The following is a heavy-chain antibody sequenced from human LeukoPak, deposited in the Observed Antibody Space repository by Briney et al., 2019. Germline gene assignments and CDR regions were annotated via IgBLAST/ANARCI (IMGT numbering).Heavy chain of an antibody. V-gene: IGHV3-66*01. J-gene: IGHJ4*02. CDR2: IYSVGST. CDR3: AKEASRGSSFAYTPIEKPYYLDY. CDR1: GFTVSSYY. Sequence: GGSLRLSCAASGFTVSSYYMSWVRQAPGKGLEWVSVIYSVGSTYYADSVKGRFTISRDNSKNTLYLQMNSLRAGDTAVYYCAKEASRGSSFAYTPIEKPYYLDYWGQGTLVTVSS. D-gene: IGHD5-18*01.